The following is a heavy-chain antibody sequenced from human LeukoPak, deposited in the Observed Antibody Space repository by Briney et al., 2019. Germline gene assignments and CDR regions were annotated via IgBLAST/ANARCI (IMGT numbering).Heavy chain of an antibody. CDR1: GFTFSSYG. Sequence: GGSLRLSCAASGFTFSSYGMHWVRQAPGKGLEWVAVISYDTSKKYYADSVKGRFTISRDNAKNSLYLQMNSLRAEDTAVYYCARGDDSSGYYPDHFDYWGQGTLVTVSS. V-gene: IGHV3-30*03. J-gene: IGHJ4*02. CDR2: ISYDTSKK. CDR3: ARGDDSSGYYPDHFDY. D-gene: IGHD3-22*01.